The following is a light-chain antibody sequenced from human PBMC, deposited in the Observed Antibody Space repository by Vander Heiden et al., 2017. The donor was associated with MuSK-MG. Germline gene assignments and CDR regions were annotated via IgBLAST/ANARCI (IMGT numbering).Light chain of an antibody. J-gene: IGKJ2*01. CDR2: GAS. V-gene: IGKV3-15*01. Sequence: EIVMTQSPATLSVSPGERATLSCRASQSVSGYLAWYQQKPGQAPRLLIYGASTRASGIPARFSGSGSGTEFTLTISSLQSEDFAVYSCQQDNSWPYTFGQGTKMEIK. CDR1: QSVSGY. CDR3: QQDNSWPYT.